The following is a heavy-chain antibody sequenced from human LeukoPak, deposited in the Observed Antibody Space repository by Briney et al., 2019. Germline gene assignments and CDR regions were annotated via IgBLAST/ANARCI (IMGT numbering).Heavy chain of an antibody. V-gene: IGHV4-39*01. CDR1: GVSISSSSYY. D-gene: IGHD3-22*01. J-gene: IGHJ4*02. Sequence: SETLSLTCTVSGVSISSSSYYWGWIRQPPGKGLEWIGTISYSGSTYYNPSLKSRVTISVDTSKSQFSLKLSSVAAADTAVYYCARGPPYYYDSSGYYRFDYWGQGILVTVSA. CDR2: ISYSGST. CDR3: ARGPPYYYDSSGYYRFDY.